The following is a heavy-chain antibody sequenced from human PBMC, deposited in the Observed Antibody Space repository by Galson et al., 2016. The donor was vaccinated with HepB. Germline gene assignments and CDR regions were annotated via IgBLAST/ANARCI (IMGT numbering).Heavy chain of an antibody. CDR2: IIPMFGII. CDR3: ARVSRIVPSDMLDC. CDR1: GGIFSNDP. V-gene: IGHV1-69*13. Sequence: SVKVSCKASGGIFSNDPIDWVRQAPGQGLDWMGRIIPMFGIINYAQRFQGRITITADESTSTAYMELSSLRSEDTGVYFCARVSRIVPSDMLDCWGQGTLVTVSS. D-gene: IGHD2-2*01. J-gene: IGHJ4*02.